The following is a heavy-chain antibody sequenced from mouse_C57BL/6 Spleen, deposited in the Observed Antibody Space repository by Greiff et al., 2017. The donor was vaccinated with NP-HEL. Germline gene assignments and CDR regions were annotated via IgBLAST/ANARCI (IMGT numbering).Heavy chain of an antibody. CDR2: IYPSDSET. CDR1: GYTFTSYW. V-gene: IGHV1-61*01. Sequence: QVQLQQPGAELVRPGSSVKLSCKASGYTFTSYWMDWVKQRPGQGLEWIGNIYPSDSETNYNQKFKDKATLTVDKSSSTAYLQLSSLTSEDSAVCYRASEGVTTGYFDGWGQGTTLTVSS. J-gene: IGHJ2*01. D-gene: IGHD2-2*01. CDR3: ASEGVTTGYFDG.